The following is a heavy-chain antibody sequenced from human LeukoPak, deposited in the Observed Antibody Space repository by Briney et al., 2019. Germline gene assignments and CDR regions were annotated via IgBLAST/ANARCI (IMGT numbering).Heavy chain of an antibody. CDR2: IYYSGST. CDR1: GGSISSYY. CDR3: ARGIITMVRGGHFDY. Sequence: SETLSLTCTVSGGSISSYYWSWIRQPPGKGLEWIGYIYYSGSTNYNPSLKSRVTISVDTSKNQFSLKLSSVTAADTAVYYCARGIITMVRGGHFDYWGQGTLVTVSS. V-gene: IGHV4-59*01. J-gene: IGHJ4*02. D-gene: IGHD3-10*01.